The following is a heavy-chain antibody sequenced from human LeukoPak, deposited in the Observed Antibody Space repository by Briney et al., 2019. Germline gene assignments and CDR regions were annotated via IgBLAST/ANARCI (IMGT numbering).Heavy chain of an antibody. V-gene: IGHV1-3*03. Sequence: ASVKVSCKASGYTFTSYAMHWVRQAPGQRLEWMGWINAGNGNAKYSQEFQGRVTITRDTSASTAYMELSSLRSEDMAVYYCARARDYGDSGYYYMDVWGKGTTVTVSS. J-gene: IGHJ6*03. CDR3: ARARDYGDSGYYYMDV. D-gene: IGHD4-17*01. CDR1: GYTFTSYA. CDR2: INAGNGNA.